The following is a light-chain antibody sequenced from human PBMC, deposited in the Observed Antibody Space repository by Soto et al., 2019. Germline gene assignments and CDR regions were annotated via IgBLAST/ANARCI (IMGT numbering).Light chain of an antibody. J-gene: IGKJ5*01. CDR1: QSVSTK. Sequence: EIVMTQSPATLSVSPGETVTLSCRASQSVSTKSAWYQQRPGQAPRLLIYGASTRATGIPARFSGSGSGTEFTLTISSLQSEDVAVYFCQQYKDWFSITFGQGTRLVIK. V-gene: IGKV3-15*01. CDR3: QQYKDWFSIT. CDR2: GAS.